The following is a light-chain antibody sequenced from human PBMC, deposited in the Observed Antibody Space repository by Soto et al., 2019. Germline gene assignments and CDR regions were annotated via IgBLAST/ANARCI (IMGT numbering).Light chain of an antibody. Sequence: QLVLTQPPSVSEAPRQRVTISCSGSRSNVGNNAVNWYQQLPGKAPKLLIYYDDLLPSGVSDRFSGSKSGTSASLAISGLQSEDEADYYCAVWDDNLNGPVFGGGTKLTVL. V-gene: IGLV1-36*01. CDR1: RSNVGNNA. CDR2: YDD. J-gene: IGLJ2*01. CDR3: AVWDDNLNGPV.